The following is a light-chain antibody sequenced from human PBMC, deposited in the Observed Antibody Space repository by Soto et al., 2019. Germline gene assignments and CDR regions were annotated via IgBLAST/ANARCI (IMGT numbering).Light chain of an antibody. CDR1: QDIKSD. CDR2: GAS. Sequence: DVQMTQSPSSLSASVGDSVTITCRASQDIKSDLAWYQQRPGEAPKSLIFGASNLLDGVPSKFSGSGSGSEFTLTISSLQPEDSAIYFCQQSKSHPPTFGRGTKVEI. CDR3: QQSKSHPPT. J-gene: IGKJ2*01. V-gene: IGKV1-16*02.